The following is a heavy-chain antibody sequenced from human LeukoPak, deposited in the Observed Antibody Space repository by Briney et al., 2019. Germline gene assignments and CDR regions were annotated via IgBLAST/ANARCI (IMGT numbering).Heavy chain of an antibody. CDR1: GFTFSNFA. V-gene: IGHV3-23*01. Sequence: GGSLRLSCAASGFTFSNFAMSWVRQAPGKGLEWVSAISGSGGSTYYADSVKGRFTISRDNSKNTLYLQMNSLRAEDTAVYYCAKAGRVPAAPNDYWGQGTLVTVSS. CDR2: ISGSGGST. D-gene: IGHD2-2*01. J-gene: IGHJ4*02. CDR3: AKAGRVPAAPNDY.